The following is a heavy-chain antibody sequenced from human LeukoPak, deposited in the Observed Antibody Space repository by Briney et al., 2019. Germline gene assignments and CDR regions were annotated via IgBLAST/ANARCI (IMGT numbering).Heavy chain of an antibody. CDR3: ARGTGTIFGVVIKRNWFDP. V-gene: IGHV3-21*01. CDR2: INSSSSYI. CDR1: GFTFSSYS. D-gene: IGHD3-3*01. Sequence: GGSLRLSCAASGFTFSSYSMNWVRQAPGKGLEWVSSINSSSSYIYYADSVKGRFTISRDNAKNSLYLQMNSLRAEDTAVYYCARGTGTIFGVVIKRNWFDPWGQGTLVTVSS. J-gene: IGHJ5*02.